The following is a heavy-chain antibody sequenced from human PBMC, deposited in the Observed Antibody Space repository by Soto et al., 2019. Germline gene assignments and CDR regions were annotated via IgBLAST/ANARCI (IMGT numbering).Heavy chain of an antibody. D-gene: IGHD3-10*01. CDR1: GFTFSSAW. Sequence: EVQLVESGGGLVEPGGSLSLSCAASGFTFSSAWMSWFRQAPGKGLEWIGLIKSKSSGETTDYAAPVKGGFTISRDDSKNTLYLQMNSLKTEDTAMYFCTADDAYHGSGEFDYWGQGTLVTVSS. CDR2: IKSKSSGETT. CDR3: TADDAYHGSGEFDY. J-gene: IGHJ4*02. V-gene: IGHV3-15*01.